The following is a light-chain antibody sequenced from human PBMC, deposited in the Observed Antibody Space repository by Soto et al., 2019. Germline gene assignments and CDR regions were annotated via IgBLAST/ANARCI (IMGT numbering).Light chain of an antibody. J-gene: IGKJ1*01. CDR2: DAS. V-gene: IGKV3-11*01. Sequence: EIVLTQSPATVSLSPGERATLSCWASQSLSSYLAWYQQKPGQAPRLLIYDASNRANGIPARFTGSGSGTDFTLTISSLQSEDFAVYYCQHQSSWPRTFGQGTTVEIK. CDR3: QHQSSWPRT. CDR1: QSLSSY.